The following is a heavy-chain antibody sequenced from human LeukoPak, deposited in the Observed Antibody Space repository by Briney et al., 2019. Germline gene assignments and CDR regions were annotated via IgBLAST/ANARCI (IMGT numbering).Heavy chain of an antibody. Sequence: SETLSLTCTVSGGSISSGSYYWSWIRQPAGKGLEWIGRIFTSGSTKYNPSLKSRVTISVDTSKNQFSLKLSSVTAADTAVYYCATPGGSYGDYWGQGTLVTVSS. CDR1: GGSISSGSYY. J-gene: IGHJ4*02. CDR3: ATPGGSYGDY. D-gene: IGHD1-26*01. V-gene: IGHV4-61*02. CDR2: IFTSGST.